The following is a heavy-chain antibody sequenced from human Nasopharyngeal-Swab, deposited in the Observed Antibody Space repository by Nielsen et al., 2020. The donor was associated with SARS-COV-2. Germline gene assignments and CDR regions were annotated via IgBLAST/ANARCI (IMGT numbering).Heavy chain of an antibody. J-gene: IGHJ6*02. Sequence: SETLSLTCTVSGGSISSYYWSWIRQPPGKGLEWIGYIYYSGSTNYNSSLKSRVTISVDTSKNQFSLKLSSVTAADTAVYYCARDTGVEYYYGSGGYGMDVWGQGTTVTVSS. CDR1: GGSISSYY. CDR2: IYYSGST. V-gene: IGHV4-59*13. D-gene: IGHD3-10*01. CDR3: ARDTGVEYYYGSGGYGMDV.